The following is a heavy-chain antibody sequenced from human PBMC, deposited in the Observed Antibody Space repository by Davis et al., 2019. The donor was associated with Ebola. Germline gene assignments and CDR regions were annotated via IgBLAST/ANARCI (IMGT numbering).Heavy chain of an antibody. J-gene: IGHJ4*02. V-gene: IGHV1-18*01. D-gene: IGHD3-3*01. CDR2: ISAYNGNT. CDR1: GYTFTSYG. CDR3: ASGITIFGVVIMVLAY. Sequence: ASVKVSCKASGYTFTSYGISWVRQAPGQGLEWMGWISAYNGNTNYAQKLQGRVTITADKSTSTAYMELSSLRSEDTAVYYCASGITIFGVVIMVLAYWGQGTLVTVSS.